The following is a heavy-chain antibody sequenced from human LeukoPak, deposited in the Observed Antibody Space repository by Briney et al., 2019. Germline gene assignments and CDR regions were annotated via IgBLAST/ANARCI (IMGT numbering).Heavy chain of an antibody. Sequence: PGGSLRLSCAASGFTFSSYGMHWVRQAPGKGLEWVAVISYDGSNKYYADSVKGRFTISRDNSKNTLYLQMNSLRAEDTAVYYCASLSNDWGFDYWGQGTPVTVSS. J-gene: IGHJ4*02. D-gene: IGHD7-27*01. CDR2: ISYDGSNK. CDR3: ASLSNDWGFDY. V-gene: IGHV3-30*03. CDR1: GFTFSSYG.